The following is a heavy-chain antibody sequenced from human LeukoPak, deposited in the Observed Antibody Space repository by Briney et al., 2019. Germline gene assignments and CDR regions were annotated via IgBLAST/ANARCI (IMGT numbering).Heavy chain of an antibody. CDR3: ARGGSRSYTSSTLDY. V-gene: IGHV4-59*12. J-gene: IGHJ4*02. Sequence: SETLSLTCSGSGGSITVYYWNWIRQSPGKGVKRIGSISYSGSTNYNPSLKSRVTISIDTSKNRFSLKVSSVIAADTAMYYCARGGSRSYTSSTLDYWGQGTLVTVSP. CDR1: GGSITVYY. D-gene: IGHD6-6*01. CDR2: ISYSGST.